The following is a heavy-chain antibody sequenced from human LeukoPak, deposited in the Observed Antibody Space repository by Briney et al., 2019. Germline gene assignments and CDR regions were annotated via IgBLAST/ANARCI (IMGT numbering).Heavy chain of an antibody. CDR3: AREVPYCSSTSCSLRGYFDY. V-gene: IGHV1-18*01. D-gene: IGHD2-2*01. CDR1: GYTFTSYG. CDR2: ISAYNGNT. Sequence: ASVKVSCKASGYTFTSYGISWVRQAPGQGLEWMGWISAYNGNTNYAQKLQGRVTMTTDTSTSTAYMELRSLRSDDTAVYYCAREVPYCSSTSCSLRGYFDYWGQGTLVTVSS. J-gene: IGHJ4*02.